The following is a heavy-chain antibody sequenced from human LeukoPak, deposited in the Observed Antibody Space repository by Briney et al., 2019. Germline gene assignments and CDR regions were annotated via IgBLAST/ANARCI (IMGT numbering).Heavy chain of an antibody. Sequence: PGGSLRLSCAASAFTFGDYYMSWIRQAPGKGLEWISYISSGNIIYYADSVKGRFTVSRDNANNSLYLQMNSLRAEDTAVYYCARDQEGRSCSGGTCYLGWSFDLWGRGTLVTVSS. V-gene: IGHV3-11*04. CDR1: AFTFGDYY. D-gene: IGHD2-15*01. J-gene: IGHJ2*01. CDR3: ARDQEGRSCSGGTCYLGWSFDL. CDR2: ISSGNII.